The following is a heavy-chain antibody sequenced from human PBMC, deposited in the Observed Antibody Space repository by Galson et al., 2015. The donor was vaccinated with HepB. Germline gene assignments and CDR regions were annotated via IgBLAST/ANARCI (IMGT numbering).Heavy chain of an antibody. CDR3: ARDLFFMGAAAGTGY. CDR1: GYTFTSYA. D-gene: IGHD6-13*01. Sequence: SVKVSCKASGYTFTSYAMHWVRQAPGQRLEWMGWINAGNGNTKYSQKFQGRVTITRDTSASTAYMELSSLRSEDTAVYYCARDLFFMGAAAGTGYWGQGTLVTVSS. V-gene: IGHV1-3*01. CDR2: INAGNGNT. J-gene: IGHJ4*02.